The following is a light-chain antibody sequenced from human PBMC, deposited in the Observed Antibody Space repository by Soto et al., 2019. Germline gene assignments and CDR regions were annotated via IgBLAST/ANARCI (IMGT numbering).Light chain of an antibody. CDR2: GAS. J-gene: IGKJ4*01. V-gene: IGKV3-20*01. CDR1: QSVSSSY. CDR3: QQYGSSPLT. Sequence: EIVLTQSPGTVSLSPGERATLSCRASQSVSSSYLAWYQQKPGQAPRFLIYGASNRATGIPDRFSGSGSGTDFTLTISRLEPEDFAVYYCQQYGSSPLTFGGGTKVDI.